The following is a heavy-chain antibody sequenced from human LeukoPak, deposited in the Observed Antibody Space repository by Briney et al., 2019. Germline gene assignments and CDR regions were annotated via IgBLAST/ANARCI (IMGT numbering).Heavy chain of an antibody. V-gene: IGHV3-74*01. CDR1: GFTFSSYW. J-gene: IGHJ6*04. D-gene: IGHD5-12*01. CDR2: INSDGSST. CDR3: ARKVATIEYYYYYGMDV. Sequence: GGSLRLSCAASGFTFSSYWMHWVRQAPGKGLVWLSRINSDGSSTSYADSVKGRFTISRDNAKNTLYLQMNSLRAEDTAVYYCARKVATIEYYYYYGMDVWGKGTTVTVSS.